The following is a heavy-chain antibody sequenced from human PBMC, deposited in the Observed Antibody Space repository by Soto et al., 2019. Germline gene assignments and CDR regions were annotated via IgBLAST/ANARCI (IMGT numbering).Heavy chain of an antibody. CDR1: GFTFGIYG. J-gene: IGHJ3*02. CDR3: ARATSGSFDALDM. D-gene: IGHD1-26*01. Sequence: QVQLVESGGGVVQPGRSLRLSCAASGFTFGIYGMHWVCQAPGKGLEWVAVIWYDGSIKYHADSVKGRFTISRDNSKNTVYLQMNSLRDEDTAVYYCARATSGSFDALDMWGQGTMVTVSS. V-gene: IGHV3-33*01. CDR2: IWYDGSIK.